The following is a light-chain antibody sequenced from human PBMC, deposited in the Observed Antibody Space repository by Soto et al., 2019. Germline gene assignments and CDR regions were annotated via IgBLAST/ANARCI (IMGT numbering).Light chain of an antibody. CDR2: AAS. J-gene: IGKJ5*01. V-gene: IGKV1-8*01. CDR3: QQSYSTPIT. Sequence: AIRMTQSPSSLSASTGDRVTITCRASQGISSYLAWYQQKPGKAPKLLIYAASTLQSGVPSRFSGSGSGTDFTLTISSLQPEDFVTYYCQQSYSTPITFGQGTRLEI. CDR1: QGISSY.